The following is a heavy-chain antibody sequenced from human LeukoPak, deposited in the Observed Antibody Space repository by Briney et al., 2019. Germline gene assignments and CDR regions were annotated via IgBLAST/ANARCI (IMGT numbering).Heavy chain of an antibody. J-gene: IGHJ4*02. Sequence: PSQTLSLTCNVSGGPISSGDKYWSWIRQPPGKGLEWIGYIYYSGSTYYNPSLKSRLTISVDTSENQFSLHLTSVTAADTAVYFCARVTRWAGLDFWGQGTLVTVSS. V-gene: IGHV4-30-4*01. CDR3: ARVTRWAGLDF. D-gene: IGHD2-21*02. CDR2: IYYSGST. CDR1: GGPISSGDKY.